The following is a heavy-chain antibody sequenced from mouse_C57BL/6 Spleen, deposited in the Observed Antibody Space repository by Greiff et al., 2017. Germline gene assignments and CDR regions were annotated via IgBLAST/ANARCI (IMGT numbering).Heavy chain of an antibody. CDR2: IHPNSGST. CDR3: SRDGTTVEDY. J-gene: IGHJ2*01. V-gene: IGHV1-64*01. Sequence: VQLQQPGAELVKPGASVKLSCKASGYTFTSYWMHWVKQRPGQGLEWIGMIHPNSGSTNYNEKFKSKATLTVDKSSSTAYMQLSSLTSEDSAVXCCSRDGTTVEDYWGQGTTLTVSS. D-gene: IGHD1-1*01. CDR1: GYTFTSYW.